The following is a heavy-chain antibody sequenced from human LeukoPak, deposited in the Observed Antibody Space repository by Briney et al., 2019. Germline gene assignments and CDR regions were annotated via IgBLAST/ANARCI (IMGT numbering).Heavy chain of an antibody. CDR3: ARQSSDWLLTIDY. Sequence: GESLKISCKGSGYSFTRYWIGWVRPMPGKGLEWMGIIYPGDSDTRYSPSFQGQVTISADKSISTAYLQWSSLKASDTAMYYCARQSSDWLLTIDYWGQGTLVTVSS. CDR1: GYSFTRYW. J-gene: IGHJ4*02. D-gene: IGHD3-9*01. CDR2: IYPGDSDT. V-gene: IGHV5-51*01.